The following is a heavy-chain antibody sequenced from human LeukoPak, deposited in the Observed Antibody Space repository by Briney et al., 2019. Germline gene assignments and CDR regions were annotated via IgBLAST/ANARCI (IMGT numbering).Heavy chain of an antibody. D-gene: IGHD6-19*01. V-gene: IGHV3-30-3*01. CDR2: ISYDGSDK. Sequence: GRSLRLSCAASGFTFSNYAMHWVRQAPGKGLEWVGVISYDGSDKYYAGSVKGRFTISRDNSKNTLYLQMNSLRPEDTAVYYCARDWGRRYSSGWYGDFDYWGQGTLVTVSS. CDR1: GFTFSNYA. J-gene: IGHJ4*02. CDR3: ARDWGRRYSSGWYGDFDY.